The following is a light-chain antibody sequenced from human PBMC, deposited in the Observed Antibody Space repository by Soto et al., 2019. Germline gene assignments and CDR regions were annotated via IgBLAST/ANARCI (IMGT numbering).Light chain of an antibody. CDR3: QQYNNWPLT. J-gene: IGKJ4*01. CDR2: GTS. V-gene: IGKV3-15*01. CDR1: QSVYSN. Sequence: EIVMTQSPATLSVSPGERATLSCRASQSVYSNLAWYQQKPGQAPRLLLYGTSTRATGIPARFSGSGSGTEFSLTISSLQSEDFAVYYWQQYNNWPLTFGGGTKVEIK.